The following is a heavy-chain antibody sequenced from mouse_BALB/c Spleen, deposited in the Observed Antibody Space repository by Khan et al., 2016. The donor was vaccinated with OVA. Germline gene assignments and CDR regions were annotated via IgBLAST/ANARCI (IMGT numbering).Heavy chain of an antibody. J-gene: IGHJ1*01. CDR1: GFTFGSFG. CDR3: ARSGGNFHWYFDV. CDR2: ISSGRSTI. Sequence: EVELVESGGGLVQPGGSRKLSCAASGFTFGSFGMHWVRQAPEKGLEWVAYISSGRSTIYYVDSVKGRFTISRDTPKNTLFLQMTSLRSEDTAMYYCARSGGNFHWYFDVWGAGTSVTVSS. V-gene: IGHV5-17*02. D-gene: IGHD2-1*01.